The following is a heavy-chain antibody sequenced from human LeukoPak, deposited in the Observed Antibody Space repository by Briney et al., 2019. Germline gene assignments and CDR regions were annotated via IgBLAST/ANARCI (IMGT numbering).Heavy chain of an antibody. CDR2: ISYDGSNK. V-gene: IGHV3-30*03. CDR1: RFTFRSYI. CDR3: ARDSAMSYYYMDV. J-gene: IGHJ6*03. D-gene: IGHD1-26*01. Sequence: PRRSLRHSSTASRFTFRSYIMHSVRHALGEGRGWVSVISYDGSNKYYAESLKGGFTISRDNSKNTLYLKMNSLRDEDTAVYYCARDSAMSYYYMDVWGKGTTVTVSS.